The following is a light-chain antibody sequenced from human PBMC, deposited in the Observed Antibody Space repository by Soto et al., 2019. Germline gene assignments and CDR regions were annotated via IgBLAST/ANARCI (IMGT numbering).Light chain of an antibody. J-gene: IGKJ1*01. Sequence: DIQMTQSPSTLSASVGDRVTITCRASQSISTWLAWYQQKPGNAPKLLIFDASNLESGVPSRFSGSESGTEFTLTIDSLQPDDVATYYCQQYNSDSRTFGQGTELDIK. CDR2: DAS. CDR3: QQYNSDSRT. CDR1: QSISTW. V-gene: IGKV1-5*01.